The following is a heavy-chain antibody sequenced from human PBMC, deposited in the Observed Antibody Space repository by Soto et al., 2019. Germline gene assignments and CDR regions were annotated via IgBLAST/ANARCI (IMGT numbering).Heavy chain of an antibody. CDR3: ATRHSSSFDH. CDR1: GYTFASYW. J-gene: IGHJ4*02. CDR2: IYPGDSDT. D-gene: IGHD6-6*01. V-gene: IGHV5-51*01. Sequence: GEFLKISCKGSGYTFASYWIGWVRQMPGKGLEYMGIIYPGDSDTRYSPSFQGHVTISADKSTNTAFLQWSSLTASDTAMYYCATRHSSSFDHWGQGTLVTVSS.